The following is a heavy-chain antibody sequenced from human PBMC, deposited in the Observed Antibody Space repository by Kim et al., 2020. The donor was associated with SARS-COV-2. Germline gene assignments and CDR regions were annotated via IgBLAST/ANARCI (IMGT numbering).Heavy chain of an antibody. CDR2: INHSGST. J-gene: IGHJ6*02. D-gene: IGHD5-18*01. Sequence: SETLSLTCAVYGGSFSGYYWSWIRQPPGKGLEWIGEINHSGSTNYNPSLKSRVTISVDTSKNQFSLKLSSVTAADTAVYYCATLLTRGYSYGGPEYYYYGMDVWGQGTTVTVSS. V-gene: IGHV4-34*01. CDR3: ATLLTRGYSYGGPEYYYYGMDV. CDR1: GGSFSGYY.